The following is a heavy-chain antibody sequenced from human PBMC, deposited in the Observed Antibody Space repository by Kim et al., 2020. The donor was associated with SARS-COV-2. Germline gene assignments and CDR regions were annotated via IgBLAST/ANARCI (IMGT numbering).Heavy chain of an antibody. J-gene: IGHJ5*02. CDR2: IDHSGNT. V-gene: IGHV4-34*01. Sequence: SETLSRTCAVYGGSFSGYYWNWIRQPPGKGLEWIGEIDHSGNTNYKPSLKSRVTISLDTSKNQFSLKLNSVTAADTAVYYCAREYYGSGFNWFDPWGQGT. D-gene: IGHD3-10*01. CDR1: GGSFSGYY. CDR3: AREYYGSGFNWFDP.